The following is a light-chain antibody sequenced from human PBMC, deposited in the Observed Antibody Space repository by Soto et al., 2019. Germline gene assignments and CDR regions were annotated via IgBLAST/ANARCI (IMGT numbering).Light chain of an antibody. Sequence: DIQLTQSQSSLSASLLDRVTIXFRASQSISSYLNWYQQKPGKAPKLLIYAASSLQSGVPSRFSGSGSGTDFTLTISSLQPEDFATYYCQQSYSTLRFGQGTRLEIK. CDR1: QSISSY. V-gene: IGKV1-39*01. CDR2: AAS. J-gene: IGKJ5*01. CDR3: QQSYSTLR.